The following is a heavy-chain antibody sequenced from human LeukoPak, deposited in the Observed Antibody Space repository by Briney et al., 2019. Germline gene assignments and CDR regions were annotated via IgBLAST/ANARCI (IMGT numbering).Heavy chain of an antibody. V-gene: IGHV4-39*07. J-gene: IGHJ6*03. Sequence: SETLSLTCTVSGASVSGSAYYWGWIRQPPGKGLEWIGNIYYSGSTYYNPSLRSRVTISVDTSKNQFSLKLSSVTAADTAVYYCARSSEGRYYYDSSGFSYYYYYMDVWGKGTTVTISS. CDR3: ARSSEGRYYYDSSGFSYYYYYMDV. CDR2: IYYSGST. CDR1: GASVSGSAYY. D-gene: IGHD3-22*01.